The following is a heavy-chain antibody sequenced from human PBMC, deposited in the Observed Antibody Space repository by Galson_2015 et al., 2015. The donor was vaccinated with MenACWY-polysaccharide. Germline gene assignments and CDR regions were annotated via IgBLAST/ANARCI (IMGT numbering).Heavy chain of an antibody. V-gene: IGHV4-4*02. CDR1: GGAISSGYW. D-gene: IGHD2-2*01. CDR3: ARDGRAAACRSTSCFTGFDK. CDR2: IYHSGNT. J-gene: IGHJ4*02. Sequence: SETLSLTCAVSGGAISSGYWWSWVRQSPGEGLEWIGEIYHSGNTNYNPSFVSRVTLSVDKSKNHFSLNLKSVTAADTAIYYCARDGRAAACRSTSCFTGFDKWGQGTLVAVSS.